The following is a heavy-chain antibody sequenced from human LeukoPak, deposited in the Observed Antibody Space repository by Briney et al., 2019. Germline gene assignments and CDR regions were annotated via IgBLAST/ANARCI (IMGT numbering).Heavy chain of an antibody. CDR2: MYRGGST. V-gene: IGHV3-53*04. J-gene: IGHJ6*02. CDR1: GFNVNNNY. Sequence: GGSLRLSCAASGFNVNNNYMSWGRQAPGKGLECVSVMYRGGSTKYADSVKGRFTVSRHNSENTLYLQLSSLRVEDTAVYYCAKVVSGGGNYVMDVWGQGTTVTVSS. D-gene: IGHD2-15*01. CDR3: AKVVSGGGNYVMDV.